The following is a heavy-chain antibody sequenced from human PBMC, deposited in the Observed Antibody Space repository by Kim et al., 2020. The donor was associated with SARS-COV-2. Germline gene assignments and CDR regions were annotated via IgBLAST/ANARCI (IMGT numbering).Heavy chain of an antibody. D-gene: IGHD6-13*01. CDR1: GFSVGTTGVG. Sequence: SGPTLVKPTQTLTLTCTVSGFSVGTTGVGVGWFRQPPGKTLEWLALIYWDDDKRYSPSLKSRLTITKDTSKNQVVLTMTNMDPVDTATYYCTHRPATAAGFDSWGQGTLVTVSS. J-gene: IGHJ4*02. V-gene: IGHV2-5*02. CDR3: THRPATAAGFDS. CDR2: IYWDDDK.